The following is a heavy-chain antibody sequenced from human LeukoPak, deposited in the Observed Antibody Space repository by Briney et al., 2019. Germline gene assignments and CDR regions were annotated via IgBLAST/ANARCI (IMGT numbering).Heavy chain of an antibody. CDR2: IYPGDSDT. CDR3: ARHFGISGSGSRAWFDP. D-gene: IGHD3-10*01. Sequence: GESLKISCKGSGYSFTNYWIGWVRQMPGKGLEWMGIIYPGDSDTRYSPSFQGQVTISADKSITTAYLQWSSLKASDRAIYYCARHFGISGSGSRAWFDPWGQGTLVTVSS. V-gene: IGHV5-51*01. J-gene: IGHJ5*02. CDR1: GYSFTNYW.